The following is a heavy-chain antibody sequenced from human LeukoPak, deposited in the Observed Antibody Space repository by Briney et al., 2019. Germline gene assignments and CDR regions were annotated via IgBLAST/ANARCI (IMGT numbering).Heavy chain of an antibody. D-gene: IGHD2-2*01. CDR1: GFTFSSYS. V-gene: IGHV3-48*01. J-gene: IGHJ4*02. Sequence: PGGSLRLSCAASGFTFSSYSMNWVRQAPGKGLEWVSYINSSSSTIYYADSVKGRFTISRDNAKNSLYLQMNSLRAEDTAVYYCARAGRYCSSTSCPFDYWGQGTLVTVSS. CDR3: ARAGRYCSSTSCPFDY. CDR2: INSSSSTI.